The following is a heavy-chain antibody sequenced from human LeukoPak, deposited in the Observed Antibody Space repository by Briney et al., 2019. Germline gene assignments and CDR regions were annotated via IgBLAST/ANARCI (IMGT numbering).Heavy chain of an antibody. J-gene: IGHJ3*02. V-gene: IGHV1-8*01. D-gene: IGHD3-16*01. CDR2: MNPNSGNT. CDR3: ASAPVWGIFFDVFDI. Sequence: GASVKVSCKASGYTFTSYDINWVRQATGQGLEWMGWMNPNSGNTGYAQKFQGRVTMTRNTSISTAYMELSSLRSEDTAVYYCASAPVWGIFFDVFDIGGKGKVVPVS. CDR1: GYTFTSYD.